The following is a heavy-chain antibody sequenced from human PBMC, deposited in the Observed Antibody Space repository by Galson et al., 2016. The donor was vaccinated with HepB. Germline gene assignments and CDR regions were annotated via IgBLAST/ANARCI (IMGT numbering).Heavy chain of an antibody. V-gene: IGHV3-30*18. CDR1: GITFSSYG. CDR2: ISYDGSNK. CDR3: SKGGSIAARRYYYYYVMDV. J-gene: IGHJ6*02. D-gene: IGHD6-6*01. Sequence: SLRLSCAASGITFSSYGMHWVRQAPGKGLEWVAVISYDGSNKYYADSVKGRFTISRDNSKNTLYLQMNSLRAEDTAVYYWSKGGSIAARRYYYYYVMDVWGQGTTVTVS.